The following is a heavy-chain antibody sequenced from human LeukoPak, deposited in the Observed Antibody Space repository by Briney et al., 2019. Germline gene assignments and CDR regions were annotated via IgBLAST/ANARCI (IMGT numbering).Heavy chain of an antibody. J-gene: IGHJ4*02. V-gene: IGHV3-74*01. CDR3: VGGDY. CDR1: GFTFSQYW. Sequence: GGSLRLSCAPSGFTFSQYWMYWVRQAPGQGLVWVSYISTDGSIINDADSVKGRFTISRDNAKNTLYLQMNSLRVEDTAVYYCVGGDYWGQGTLVTVSS. CDR2: ISTDGSII.